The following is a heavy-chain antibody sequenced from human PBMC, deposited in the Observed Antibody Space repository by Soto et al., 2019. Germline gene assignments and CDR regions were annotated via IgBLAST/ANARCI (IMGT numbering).Heavy chain of an antibody. CDR3: ARSRIPDYLGYCSSTSCYLFDY. J-gene: IGHJ4*02. D-gene: IGHD2-2*01. V-gene: IGHV3-21*01. Sequence: EVQLVESGGGLVKPGGSLRLSCAASGFTFSSYSMNWVRQAPGKGLEWVSSISSSSSYIYYADSVKGRFTISRDNAKKALYMQMTSLGAEDTAVYYCARSRIPDYLGYCSSTSCYLFDYWGQGTLVTVSS. CDR2: ISSSSSYI. CDR1: GFTFSSYS.